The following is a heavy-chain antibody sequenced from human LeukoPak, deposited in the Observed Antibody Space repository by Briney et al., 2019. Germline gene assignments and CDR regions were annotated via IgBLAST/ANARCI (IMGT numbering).Heavy chain of an antibody. J-gene: IGHJ4*02. Sequence: GGSLRLSCAASGFTFSSYGMHWVRQAPGKGLEWVAVIWYDGSNKYYAESVKGRLTISRDNSKNTLYLQMNSLRAEDTAVYYCARGPSAGYNFDYWGQGTLVTVSS. D-gene: IGHD5-18*01. CDR2: IWYDGSNK. CDR3: ARGPSAGYNFDY. V-gene: IGHV3-33*01. CDR1: GFTFSSYG.